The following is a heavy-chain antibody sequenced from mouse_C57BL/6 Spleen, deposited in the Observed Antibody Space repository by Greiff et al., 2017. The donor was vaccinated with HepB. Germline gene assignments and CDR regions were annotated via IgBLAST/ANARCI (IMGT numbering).Heavy chain of an antibody. J-gene: IGHJ3*01. CDR3: ARSIYYDYGWFAY. V-gene: IGHV1-50*01. CDR1: GYTFTSYW. Sequence: QVQLQQPGAELVKPGASVKLSCKASGYTFTSYWMQWVKQRPGQGLEWIGEIDPSDSYTNYNQKFKGKATLTVDTSSSTAYMQLSSLTSAYSAVYYCARSIYYDYGWFAYWGQGTLVTVSA. CDR2: IDPSDSYT. D-gene: IGHD2-4*01.